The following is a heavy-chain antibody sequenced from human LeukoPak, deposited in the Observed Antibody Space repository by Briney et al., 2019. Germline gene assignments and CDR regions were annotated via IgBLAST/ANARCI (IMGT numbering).Heavy chain of an antibody. CDR1: GITVSDNF. Sequence: LPGGSLRLSCAASGITVSDNFMSWVRQAPGEGPEWVSAIYSGGDTKYADSVKGRFTISRDNSKNTVYLQMNSLRAEDTAVYYCARDPPGGGDWGQGTLVTVSS. J-gene: IGHJ4*02. CDR3: ARDPPGGGD. D-gene: IGHD1-26*01. CDR2: IYSGGDT. V-gene: IGHV3-66*02.